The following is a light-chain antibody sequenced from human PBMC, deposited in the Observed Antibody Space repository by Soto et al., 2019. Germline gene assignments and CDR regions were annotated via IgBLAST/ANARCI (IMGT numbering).Light chain of an antibody. CDR3: QQYGSSPIT. V-gene: IGKV3-20*01. Sequence: IILTQSPGTLSLSPGEGATLSCKASQTVISTHLAWYQQKPXQAPRLLIYATSNRATGIPARFSGXGYGTEFTLTISSLQSEDFAVYYCQQYGSSPITFGQGTRLEI. CDR1: QTVISTH. J-gene: IGKJ5*01. CDR2: ATS.